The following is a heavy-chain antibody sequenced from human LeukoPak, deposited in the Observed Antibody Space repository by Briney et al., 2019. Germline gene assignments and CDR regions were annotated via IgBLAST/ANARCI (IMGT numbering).Heavy chain of an antibody. J-gene: IGHJ4*02. V-gene: IGHV3-66*01. D-gene: IGHD3-3*01. CDR3: AREITYYDFWSGSYFDY. CDR2: IYSGGST. Sequence: PGGSLRLSCAASGFTVSSNYMSWVRQAPGKGLEWVSVIYSGGSTYYADSVKGRFTISRDNSKNTLYLQMNSLRAEDTAVYYCAREITYYDFWSGSYFDYWGQGTLVTVSS. CDR1: GFTVSSNY.